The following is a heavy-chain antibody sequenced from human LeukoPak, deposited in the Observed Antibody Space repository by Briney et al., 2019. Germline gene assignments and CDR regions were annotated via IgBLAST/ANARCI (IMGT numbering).Heavy chain of an antibody. V-gene: IGHV3-30*04. CDR3: ARSLWFGELSFGY. CDR2: ISYDGSNK. D-gene: IGHD3-10*01. Sequence: GGSLRLSCAASGFTFSSYAMHWVRQAPGKGLEWVAVISYDGSNKYYADSVKGRFTISRDNSKNTLYLQMNSLRAEDTAVYYCARSLWFGELSFGYWGQGTLVTVSS. CDR1: GFTFSSYA. J-gene: IGHJ4*02.